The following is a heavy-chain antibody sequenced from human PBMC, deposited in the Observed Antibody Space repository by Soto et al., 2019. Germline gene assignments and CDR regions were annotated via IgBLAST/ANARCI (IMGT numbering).Heavy chain of an antibody. D-gene: IGHD1-26*01. CDR3: ARDALRTATSTWFDP. CDR1: GFTFRNYG. V-gene: IGHV3-33*01. J-gene: IGHJ5*02. CDR2: IWYDGTRK. Sequence: QLHLVESGGGVVQPGKSLRLSCVASGFTFRNYGMHWVRQAPGKGLEWVAVIWYDGTRKHYADSVKGRFTISRDDSKNTLYLQMNSLRDEDTAVYYCARDALRTATSTWFDPGGQGTQVIVSS.